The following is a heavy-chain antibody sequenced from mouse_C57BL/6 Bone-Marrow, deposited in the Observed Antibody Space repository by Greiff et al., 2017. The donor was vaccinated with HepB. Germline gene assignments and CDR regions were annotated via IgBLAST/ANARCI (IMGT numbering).Heavy chain of an antibody. V-gene: IGHV1-26*01. CDR1: GYTFTDYY. CDR2: INPKNGGT. J-gene: IGHJ2*01. CDR3: ARGDCYFDY. D-gene: IGHD3-3*01. Sequence: VQLQQSGPELVKPGASVKISCKASGYTFTDYYMNWVKQSHGKSLEWIGDINPKNGGTSYNQKFKGKATLTVDKSSSTAYMERRSLTSEDSAVYYCARGDCYFDYWGQGTTLTVSS.